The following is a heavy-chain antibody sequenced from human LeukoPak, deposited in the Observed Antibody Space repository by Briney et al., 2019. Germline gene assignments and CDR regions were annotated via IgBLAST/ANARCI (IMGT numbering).Heavy chain of an antibody. V-gene: IGHV4-59*01. J-gene: IGHJ4*02. D-gene: IGHD2-2*02. CDR1: GGSISSYY. CDR2: IYYSGST. Sequence: SETLSLTCTVSGGSISSYYWSWIRQPPGKGLEWIGYIYYSGSTNYNPSLKSQVTISVDTSKNQFSLKLSSVTAADTAVYYCARVNAALYDYWGQGTLVTVSS. CDR3: ARVNAALYDY.